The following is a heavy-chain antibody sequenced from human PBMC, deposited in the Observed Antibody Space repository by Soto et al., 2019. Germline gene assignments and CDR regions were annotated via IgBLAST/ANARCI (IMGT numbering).Heavy chain of an antibody. Sequence: GGSLRLPXEGSGFTFSDYYISWIRQAPGKGLEWISYSSNSGTFSRYADSVKGRFSISRDNTKNLLYLQMNSLRAEDTAVYYCARSGDNYNRLDYWGQGTPVTVSS. V-gene: IGHV3-11*06. J-gene: IGHJ4*02. CDR1: GFTFSDYY. CDR2: SSNSGTFS. CDR3: ARSGDNYNRLDY. D-gene: IGHD1-1*01.